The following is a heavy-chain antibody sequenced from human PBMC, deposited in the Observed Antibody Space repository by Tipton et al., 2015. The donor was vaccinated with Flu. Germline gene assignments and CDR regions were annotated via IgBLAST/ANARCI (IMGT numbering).Heavy chain of an antibody. Sequence: QLVQSGAEVKKPGASMKVSCKASGYPLTSYGVSWVRQAPGQGLEWMGWISGYHDDTTYAQKFQGIVTMTTDTSTSTVYMELRSLRSDDTAVYYCARPGGPAAVNPFSYFDFWGQGTLVTVSS. J-gene: IGHJ4*02. D-gene: IGHD2-2*01. CDR3: ARPGGPAAVNPFSYFDF. CDR2: ISGYHDDT. V-gene: IGHV1-18*04. CDR1: GYPLTSYG.